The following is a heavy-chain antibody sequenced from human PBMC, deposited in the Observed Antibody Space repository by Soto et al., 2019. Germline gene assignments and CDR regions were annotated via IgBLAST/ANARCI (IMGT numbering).Heavy chain of an antibody. CDR3: ARGAGRSSSWYYFDY. CDR2: INHSGST. J-gene: IGHJ4*02. CDR1: GGSFSGYY. Sequence: SETLSLTCAVYGGSFSGYYWSWIRQPPGKGLEWIGEINHSGSTNYNPSLKSRVTISVDTSKNQFSLKLSSVTAADTAVYYCARGAGRSSSWYYFDYWGQGTLVTVSS. V-gene: IGHV4-34*01. D-gene: IGHD6-13*01.